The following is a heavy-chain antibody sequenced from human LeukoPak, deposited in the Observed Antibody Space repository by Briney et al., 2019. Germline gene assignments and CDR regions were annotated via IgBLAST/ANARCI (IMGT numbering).Heavy chain of an antibody. Sequence: SETLSLTCAVYGGSFSGYYWSWIRQPPGKGLEWIGEINHSGSTNNNSSLKSRVTISVDTSKNQFSLKLSSVTAADTAVYYCARGMVYANWFDPWGQGTLVTVSS. V-gene: IGHV4-34*01. CDR2: INHSGST. J-gene: IGHJ5*02. CDR1: GGSFSGYY. D-gene: IGHD2-8*01. CDR3: ARGMVYANWFDP.